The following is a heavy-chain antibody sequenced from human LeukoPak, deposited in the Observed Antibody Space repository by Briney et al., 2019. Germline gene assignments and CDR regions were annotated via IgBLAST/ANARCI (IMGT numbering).Heavy chain of an antibody. Sequence: GGSLRLSCAASGFTFSSSGFTFSSYSMNWVRQAPGKGLEWVSSISSISSCIYYADSVKGRFTISRDNAKNSLYLQMNSLRAEDTAIYYCASRDGYDYWGQGTLVTVSS. CDR2: ISSISSCI. D-gene: IGHD5-24*01. V-gene: IGHV3-21*01. CDR1: GFTFSSSGFTFSSYS. J-gene: IGHJ4*02. CDR3: ASRDGYDY.